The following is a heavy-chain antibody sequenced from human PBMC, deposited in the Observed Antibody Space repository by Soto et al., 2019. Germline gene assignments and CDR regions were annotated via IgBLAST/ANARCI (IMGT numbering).Heavy chain of an antibody. V-gene: IGHV3-23*01. J-gene: IGHJ4*02. CDR3: AKATTNGGWFNPFDS. CDR1: VFSCVNYA. D-gene: IGHD6-19*01. CDR2: LSGIGTST. Sequence: GPLRLSGAASVFSCVNYAMNWVRQAPGKGLEWVSGLSGIGTSTYYADSVKGRFTISRDNSRDTLFLQMNSLTADDTAVYYCAKATTNGGWFNPFDSWGQGALVTVSS.